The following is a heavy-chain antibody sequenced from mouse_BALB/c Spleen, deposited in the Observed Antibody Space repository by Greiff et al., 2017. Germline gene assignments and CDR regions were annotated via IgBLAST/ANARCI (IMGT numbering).Heavy chain of an antibody. CDR1: GYSITSDYA. CDR3: ARGREDAMDY. V-gene: IGHV3-2*02. Sequence: VQMQQSGPGLVKPSQSLSLTCTVTGYSITSDYAWNWIRQFPGNKLEWMGYISYSGSTSYNPSLKSRISITRDTSKNQFFLQLNSVTTEDTATYYCARGREDAMDYWGQGTSVTVSS. J-gene: IGHJ4*01. CDR2: ISYSGST.